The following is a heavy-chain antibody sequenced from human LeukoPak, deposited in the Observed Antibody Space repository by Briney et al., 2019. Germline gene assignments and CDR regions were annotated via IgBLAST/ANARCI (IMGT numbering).Heavy chain of an antibody. J-gene: IGHJ4*02. Sequence: GGSLRLSCAASGFTFSSYAMHWVRQAPGNGLEWVAVISYDGGNKYYIDSVKGRFTISRDNSKNTLYLQMNSLSAEDTAVYYCAKVHLTYYYDSSGYGFQDYWGQGALVTVSS. V-gene: IGHV3-30*18. CDR1: GFTFSSYA. CDR2: ISYDGGNK. D-gene: IGHD3-22*01. CDR3: AKVHLTYYYDSSGYGFQDY.